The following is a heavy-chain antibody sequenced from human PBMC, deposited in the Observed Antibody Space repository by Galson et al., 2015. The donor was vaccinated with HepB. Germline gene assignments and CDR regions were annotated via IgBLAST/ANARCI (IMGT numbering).Heavy chain of an antibody. CDR3: ARDRGSSWFSGDYYYGMDV. J-gene: IGHJ6*02. D-gene: IGHD6-13*01. CDR1: GDSVSSNSAA. Sequence: CAISGDSVSSNSAAWNWIRQSPSRGLEWLGRTYYRSKWYNDYAVSVKSRITINPDTSKNQFSLQLNSVTPEDTAVYYCARDRGSSWFSGDYYYGMDVWGQGTTVTVSS. CDR2: TYYRSKWYN. V-gene: IGHV6-1*01.